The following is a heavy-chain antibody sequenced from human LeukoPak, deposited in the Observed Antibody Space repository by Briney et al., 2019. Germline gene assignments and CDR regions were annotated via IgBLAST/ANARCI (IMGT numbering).Heavy chain of an antibody. Sequence: ASVKVSCKASGGTFSSYAISWVRQAPGQGLEWMGGIIPIFGTANYAQKFQGRVTITTDESTSTAYMELSSLRSEDTAVYYCASQYCSSTSCQEYFRHWGQGTLVTVSS. CDR2: IIPIFGTA. J-gene: IGHJ1*01. D-gene: IGHD2-2*01. V-gene: IGHV1-69*05. CDR3: ASQYCSSTSCQEYFRH. CDR1: GGTFSSYA.